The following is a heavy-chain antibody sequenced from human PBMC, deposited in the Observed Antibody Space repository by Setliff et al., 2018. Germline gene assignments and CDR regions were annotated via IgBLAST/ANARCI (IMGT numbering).Heavy chain of an antibody. CDR1: GYTFTSYG. J-gene: IGHJ3*02. V-gene: IGHV1-18*01. CDR2: ISAYNGNT. CDR3: ARDFPPLYSSSFSDAFDI. D-gene: IGHD6-6*01. Sequence: ASVKVSCKASGYTFTSYGISWVRQAPGQGLEWMGWISAYNGNTNYAQKLQGRVTMATDTSTSTAYMELRSLRSDDTAVYYCARDFPPLYSSSFSDAFDIWGQGTMVTVS.